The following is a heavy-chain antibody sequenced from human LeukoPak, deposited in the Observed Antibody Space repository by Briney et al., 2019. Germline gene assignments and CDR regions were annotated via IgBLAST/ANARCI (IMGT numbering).Heavy chain of an antibody. Sequence: PGGSLRLPCAASGFTVSNKYMSWVRQAPGKGLEWVSVIYTGGNTYYTDSVKGRFTISRDNSKNTVYLQLNSLRAEDTAVYYCARDAVTGPSHFDYWGQGTLVTVSS. J-gene: IGHJ4*02. CDR2: IYTGGNT. CDR1: GFTVSNKY. V-gene: IGHV3-53*01. D-gene: IGHD2-21*02. CDR3: ARDAVTGPSHFDY.